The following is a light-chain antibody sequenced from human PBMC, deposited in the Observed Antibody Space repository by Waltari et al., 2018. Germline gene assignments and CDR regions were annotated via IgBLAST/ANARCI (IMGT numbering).Light chain of an antibody. J-gene: IGLJ3*02. V-gene: IGLV2-14*01. CDR1: SSAVGGYNY. Sequence: QSALTQPASVSGSPGQSITISCTGTSSAVGGYNYVYWYQQHPGKAPKFMIYEVTNRPSGVSNRFSGSKSGNTAYLTISGLRAEDEADYHCSSYTSSDTWVFGGGTKVTVL. CDR2: EVT. CDR3: SSYTSSDTWV.